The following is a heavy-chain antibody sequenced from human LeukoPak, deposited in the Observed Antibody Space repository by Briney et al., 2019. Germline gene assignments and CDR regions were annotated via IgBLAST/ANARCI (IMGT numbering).Heavy chain of an antibody. CDR2: IKYDGSEK. CDR1: GFTFSNYW. Sequence: PGGSLRLSCEASGFTFSNYWMSWVRQAPGKGLEWVANIKYDGSEKYYVDSVKGRFTISRDNGKNSLYLQMNSLRAEDTALYYCAKDIGPIVVVPAAMFDYWGQGTLVTVSS. D-gene: IGHD2-2*01. J-gene: IGHJ4*02. CDR3: AKDIGPIVVVPAAMFDY. V-gene: IGHV3-7*03.